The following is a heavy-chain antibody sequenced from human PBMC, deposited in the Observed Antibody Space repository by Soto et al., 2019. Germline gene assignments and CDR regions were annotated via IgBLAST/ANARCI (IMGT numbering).Heavy chain of an antibody. CDR3: AKVYDSSGYPTGDFQH. J-gene: IGHJ1*01. Sequence: QVQLVESGGGVVQPGRSLRLSCAASGFTFSSYGMHWVRQAPGKGLEWVAVISYDGSNKYYADSVKGRFTISRDNSKNTLYLQMNSLRAEDTAVYYCAKVYDSSGYPTGDFQHWGQGTLVTVSS. CDR1: GFTFSSYG. D-gene: IGHD3-22*01. CDR2: ISYDGSNK. V-gene: IGHV3-30*18.